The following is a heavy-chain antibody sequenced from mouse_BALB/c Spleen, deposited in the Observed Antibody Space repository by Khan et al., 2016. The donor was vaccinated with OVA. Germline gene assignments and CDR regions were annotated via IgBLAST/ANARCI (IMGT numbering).Heavy chain of an antibody. CDR2: IYPGNSDT. D-gene: IGHD1-3*01. V-gene: IGHV1-5*01. CDR3: ARGGYSSFAY. J-gene: IGHJ3*01. Sequence: EVQLQESGTVLARPGASVKMSCKASGYSFTSYLIPWVKQRPGQGLEWIGDIYPGNSDTTYNQKFKDKAKLTAGTAANTAYMELRSLTNEDSAVYYCARGGYSSFAYWGQGTLVTVSA. CDR1: GYSFTSYL.